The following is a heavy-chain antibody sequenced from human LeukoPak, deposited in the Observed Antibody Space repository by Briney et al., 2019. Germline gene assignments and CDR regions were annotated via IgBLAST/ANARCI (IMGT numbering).Heavy chain of an antibody. Sequence: GGSLRLSCAASGFTFSSYAISWVRHAPGPGLEWVSAMSGSGGSTYYADSVKGRFTISRDNSTNTQYLQMNSLRAEDTAVYYCAKGGYCSSTSCKQGEQGLVLIWGQGTLVTVSS. J-gene: IGHJ4*02. V-gene: IGHV3-23*01. D-gene: IGHD2-2*01. CDR2: MSGSGGST. CDR3: AKGGYCSSTSCKQGEQGLVLI. CDR1: GFTFSSYA.